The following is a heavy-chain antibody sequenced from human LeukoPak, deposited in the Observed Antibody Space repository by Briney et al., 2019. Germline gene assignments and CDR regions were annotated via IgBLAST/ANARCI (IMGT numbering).Heavy chain of an antibody. V-gene: IGHV4-59*01. D-gene: IGHD3-10*01. CDR3: ARDHRGSGSRYYYYYMDV. CDR1: GGSIRNYY. J-gene: IGHJ6*03. Sequence: PSETLSLTCTVSGGSIRNYYWSWIRQPPGKGLEWIGYIYYSGSTNYNPSLKSRVTISVDTSKNQFSLKLSSVTAEDTAVYYCARDHRGSGSRYYYYYMDVWGKGTTVTISS. CDR2: IYYSGST.